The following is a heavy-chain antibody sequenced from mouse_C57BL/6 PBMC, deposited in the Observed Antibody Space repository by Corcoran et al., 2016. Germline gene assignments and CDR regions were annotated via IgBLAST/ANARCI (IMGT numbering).Heavy chain of an antibody. V-gene: IGHV1-26*01. CDR2: ISPNNGGT. CDR3: ARRRLLLGWFAY. D-gene: IGHD2-3*01. J-gene: IGHJ3*01. Sequence: EVQLQQSGPELVKPRASVKISCKASGSTFTDYYMNWVKQSHGKSLEWIGDISPNNGGTSYNQKFKGKATLTVYKSSSTAYIELRSLTSEDSAVYYCARRRLLLGWFAYWGQGTLVTVSA. CDR1: GSTFTDYY.